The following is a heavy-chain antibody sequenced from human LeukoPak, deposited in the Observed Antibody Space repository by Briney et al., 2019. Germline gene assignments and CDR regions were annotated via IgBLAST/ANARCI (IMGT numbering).Heavy chain of an antibody. V-gene: IGHV4-59*06. J-gene: IGHJ3*02. CDR2: IYYSGST. CDR3: ARGYYYGSGSHAFDI. D-gene: IGHD3-10*01. CDR1: GGSISSYY. Sequence: SETLSLTCTVSGGSISSYYRSWIRQPPGKGLEWIGYIYYSGSTYYNPSLKSRVTISVDTSKNQFSLKLSSVTAADTAVYYCARGYYYGSGSHAFDIWGQGTMVTVSS.